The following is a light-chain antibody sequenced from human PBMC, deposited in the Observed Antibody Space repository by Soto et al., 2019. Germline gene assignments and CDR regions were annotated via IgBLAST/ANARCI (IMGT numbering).Light chain of an antibody. Sequence: QSVLTQPPSVSGAPGQRVTISCTGSSSNIGAGYDVHWYQQLPGTAPKLLIYGNSNRPSGVPDRFSGSKSGTSASLAITGLQAEDEADYYCQSYDSSPSGSRVFGTRTKVTVL. CDR2: GNS. J-gene: IGLJ1*01. CDR1: SSNIGAGYD. V-gene: IGLV1-40*01. CDR3: QSYDSSPSGSRV.